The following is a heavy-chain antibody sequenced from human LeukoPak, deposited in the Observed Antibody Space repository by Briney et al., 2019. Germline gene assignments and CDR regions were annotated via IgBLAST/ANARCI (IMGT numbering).Heavy chain of an antibody. CDR3: TRYLIGATPFDY. J-gene: IGHJ4*02. D-gene: IGHD4/OR15-4a*01. CDR1: GFTFSDSA. CDR2: IRSKPNNYAT. Sequence: GGPLKLSCAASGFTFSDSAFHWVRQASGKGLEWVGRIRSKPNNYATAYSASVKGRFTISRDDSKDTAYLQMNSLNTEDTAMYYCTRYLIGATPFDYWGQGTLVSVSS. V-gene: IGHV3-73*01.